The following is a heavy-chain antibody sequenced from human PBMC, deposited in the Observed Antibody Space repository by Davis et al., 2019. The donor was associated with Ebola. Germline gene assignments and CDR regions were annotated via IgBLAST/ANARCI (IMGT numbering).Heavy chain of an antibody. J-gene: IGHJ4*02. CDR3: AEDPGRGVTYFDY. V-gene: IGHV3-23*01. D-gene: IGHD3-10*01. Sequence: PGGSLRLSCAASGFTFSSYAMSWVRQAPGKGLEWVSAISGSGGSTYYADSVKGRFTISRDNSKNTLYLQMNSRRAEETAVYYCAEDPGRGVTYFDYWGQGTLVTVSS. CDR2: ISGSGGST. CDR1: GFTFSSYA.